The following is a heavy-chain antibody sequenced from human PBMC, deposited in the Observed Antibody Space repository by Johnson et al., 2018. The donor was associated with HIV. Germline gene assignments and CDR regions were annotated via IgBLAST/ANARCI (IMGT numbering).Heavy chain of an antibody. V-gene: IGHV3-23*04. CDR3: AKAPPLSTYDDDAFDV. D-gene: IGHD2-2*01. CDR1: GFTFSSYA. J-gene: IGHJ3*01. Sequence: EVQLVESGGGLVQPGGSLRFSCAVSGFTFSSYAMSWVRQAPGKGLEWVSAISGSGGSTYYADSVEGRFTISRDNSKNTLYLQMNSLRAEDTAAYYCAKAPPLSTYDDDAFDVWGQGTMVTVSS. CDR2: ISGSGGST.